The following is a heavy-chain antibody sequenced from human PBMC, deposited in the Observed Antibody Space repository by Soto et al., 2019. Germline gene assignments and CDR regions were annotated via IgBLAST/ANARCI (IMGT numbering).Heavy chain of an antibody. V-gene: IGHV1-18*01. CDR1: GYTPTNYD. CDR2: ISAYNGNT. Sequence: EASVKVSCKTSGYTPTNYDIGWVRQAPGQGLEYMGWISAYNGNTNYARKLQDRVTLTTDTSTRTAYMELRSLQSDDTAIYYCARGLYRRGTYYAFDNWGQDTLVTVSS. D-gene: IGHD1-26*01. CDR3: ARGLYRRGTYYAFDN. J-gene: IGHJ4*02.